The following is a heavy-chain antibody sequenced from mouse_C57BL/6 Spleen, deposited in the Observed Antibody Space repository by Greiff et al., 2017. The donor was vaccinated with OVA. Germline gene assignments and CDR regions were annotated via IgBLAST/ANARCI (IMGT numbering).Heavy chain of an antibody. J-gene: IGHJ4*01. CDR3: ASPPYYYAMDY. CDR2: INPNNGGT. Sequence: EVKLQQSGPELVKPGASVKISCKASGYTFTDYYMNWVKQSHGKSLEWIGDINPNNGGTSYNQKFKGKATLTVDKSSSTAYMELRSLTSEDSAVYYCASPPYYYAMDYWGQGTSVTVSS. CDR1: GYTFTDYY. V-gene: IGHV1-26*01.